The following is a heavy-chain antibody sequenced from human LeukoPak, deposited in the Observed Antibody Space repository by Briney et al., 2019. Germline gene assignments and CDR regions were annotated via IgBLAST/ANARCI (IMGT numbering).Heavy chain of an antibody. V-gene: IGHV4-59*12. J-gene: IGHJ4*02. CDR1: GGSISNYY. Sequence: SETLSLTCTVSGGSISNYYWSWIRQPPGEGLEWIGYIYYSGTTNYNPSLKSRVTISIDTSKNQFSLNLTSVTAADTAVYYWARGGRGGITAYSNYLFDYWGQGTLVTVSS. CDR2: IYYSGTT. D-gene: IGHD4-11*01. CDR3: ARGGRGGITAYSNYLFDY.